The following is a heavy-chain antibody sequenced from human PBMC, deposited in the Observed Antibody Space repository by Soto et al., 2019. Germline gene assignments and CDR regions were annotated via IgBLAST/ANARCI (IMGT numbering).Heavy chain of an antibody. J-gene: IGHJ5*02. V-gene: IGHV3-9*01. CDR3: AKDLRTSWIFGTAHP. Sequence: EVQLVESGGGWVQPGRSLRLSCAASGFTFDDYALHWVRQAPGKGLEWVSGIAFNSGNTSYADSVKGRFTISRDNAKNSLYMQMNTLRAEDTALYYCAKDLRTSWIFGTAHPWRQGTLISASS. CDR2: IAFNSGNT. CDR1: GFTFDDYA. D-gene: IGHD3-3*01.